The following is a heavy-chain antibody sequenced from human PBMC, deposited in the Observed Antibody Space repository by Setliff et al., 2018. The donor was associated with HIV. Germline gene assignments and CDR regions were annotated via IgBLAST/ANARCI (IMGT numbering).Heavy chain of an antibody. CDR2: IYYSGST. D-gene: IGHD5-12*01. J-gene: IGHJ5*02. Sequence: PSETLSLTCTVSGGSISSYYWSWIRQPPGKGLEWIGYIYYSGSTNYNPSLKSRVTISVDTSKNQFSLKLSSVTAADTAVYYCARQPVDIASFDPWGQGTLVTVSS. CDR1: GGSISSYY. V-gene: IGHV4-59*08. CDR3: ARQPVDIASFDP.